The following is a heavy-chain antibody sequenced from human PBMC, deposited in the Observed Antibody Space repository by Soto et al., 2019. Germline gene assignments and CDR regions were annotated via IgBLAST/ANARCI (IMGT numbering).Heavy chain of an antibody. J-gene: IGHJ4*02. CDR1: GFTFSSYG. CDR3: ARAPIAVADPHFDY. Sequence: QVQLVESGGGVVQPGRSLRLSCAASGFTFSSYGMHWVRQAPGKGLEWVAVIWYDGSNKYYADSVKGRFTISRDNSKNTLYLQMNSLRAEDTAVYYCARAPIAVADPHFDYWGQGTLVTVSS. V-gene: IGHV3-33*01. D-gene: IGHD6-19*01. CDR2: IWYDGSNK.